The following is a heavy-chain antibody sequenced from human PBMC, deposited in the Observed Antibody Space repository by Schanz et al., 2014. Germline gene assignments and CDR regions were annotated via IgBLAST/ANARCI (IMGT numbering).Heavy chain of an antibody. Sequence: EVHLLESGGGLVQPGGSLRLSCTASGFTFSDYWMSWVRQAPGKGPEWVSAISGSGGSTYYADSVKGRFTISRDNSKNTLYLQMNSLRAEDTAVYYCAKGRFGELSAFDIWGQGTMVTVSS. V-gene: IGHV3-23*01. CDR1: GFTFSDYW. J-gene: IGHJ3*02. D-gene: IGHD3-10*01. CDR2: ISGSGGST. CDR3: AKGRFGELSAFDI.